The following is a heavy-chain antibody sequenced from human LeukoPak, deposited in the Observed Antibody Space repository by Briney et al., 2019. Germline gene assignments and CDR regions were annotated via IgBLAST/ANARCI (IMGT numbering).Heavy chain of an antibody. D-gene: IGHD3-10*01. CDR2: ISDSGSII. J-gene: IGHJ4*02. Sequence: GGSLRLSCAASGFTFSSYEMNWVRQPPGKGLEWVSYISDSGSIIHYADSVKGRFTISRDNAKNSLYLHMNRLRAEDTAVYYCARGVTMVRGVINYWGQGTLVTVSS. CDR1: GFTFSSYE. CDR3: ARGVTMVRGVINY. V-gene: IGHV3-48*03.